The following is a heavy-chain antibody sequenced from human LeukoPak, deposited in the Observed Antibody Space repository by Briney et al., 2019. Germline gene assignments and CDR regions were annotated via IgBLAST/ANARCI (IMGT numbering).Heavy chain of an antibody. CDR1: GGSFSAYY. CDR3: ARGPTISETGYFDY. Sequence: SETLSLTCAVYGGSFSAYYWSWIRQSPGKGPEWIAEINHRGDTNYSPSVKSRVSISVDTSKNQFSLKVTSLTAADTAVYYYARGPTISETGYFDYWGQGTLVTVSS. J-gene: IGHJ4*03. D-gene: IGHD1-1*01. V-gene: IGHV4-34*01. CDR2: INHRGDT.